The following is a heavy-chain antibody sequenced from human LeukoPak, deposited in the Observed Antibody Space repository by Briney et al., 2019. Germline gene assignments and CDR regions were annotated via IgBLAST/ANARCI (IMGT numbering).Heavy chain of an antibody. CDR1: GGSISSGGYS. Sequence: PSETLSLTFAGSGGSISSGGYSRSWIRQPPGKGLEWIGYIYHSGSTYYNPSLKSRVTISVDRTKNQFSLKLSSVTAADTAVYYCAGRKVAHAFDIWGQGTMVTVSS. J-gene: IGHJ3*02. CDR2: IYHSGST. CDR3: AGRKVAHAFDI. V-gene: IGHV4-30-2*01.